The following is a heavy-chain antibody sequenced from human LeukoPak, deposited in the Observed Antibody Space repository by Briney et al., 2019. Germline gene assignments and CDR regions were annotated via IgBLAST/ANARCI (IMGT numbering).Heavy chain of an antibody. CDR2: IIPIFGTA. J-gene: IGHJ4*02. CDR1: GGTFSSYA. CDR3: ARVGLATGPRYYFDY. V-gene: IGHV1-69*13. Sequence: SVKVSCRASGGTFSSYAISWVRQAPGQGLEWMGGIIPIFGTANYAQKFQGRVTITADESTSTAYMELSSLRSEDTAVYYCARVGLATGPRYYFDYWGQGTLVTVSS. D-gene: IGHD1-1*01.